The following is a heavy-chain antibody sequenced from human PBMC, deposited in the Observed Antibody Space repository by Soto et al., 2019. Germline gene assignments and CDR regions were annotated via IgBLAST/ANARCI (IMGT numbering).Heavy chain of an antibody. J-gene: IGHJ6*02. Sequence: PGGSLRLSCVASGFTFSSPWMHWVRQSPGKGLVWVSRINSDGSDTTYADSVKGRFTISRDNSKNTLYLQMNSLRAEDTAVYYCARDRTVTTKGLKNYYYYYGMDVWGQGTTVTVSS. V-gene: IGHV3-74*01. CDR1: GFTFSSPW. D-gene: IGHD4-4*01. CDR3: ARDRTVTTKGLKNYYYYYGMDV. CDR2: INSDGSDT.